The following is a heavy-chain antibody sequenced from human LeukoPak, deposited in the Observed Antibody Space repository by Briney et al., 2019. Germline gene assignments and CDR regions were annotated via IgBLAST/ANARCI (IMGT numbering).Heavy chain of an antibody. CDR1: AFTFSDYS. V-gene: IGHV3-48*01. CDR2: ISGRSSTI. Sequence: GGSLRLSCAASAFTFSDYSMNWVRQAPGKGLEWVSYISGRSSTIYYADSVKGRFTISRDNAKNSMYLQMNSLRAEDTAVYYCAGDRIKSGSYYFDYWGQGTLVTVSS. D-gene: IGHD1-26*01. CDR3: AGDRIKSGSYYFDY. J-gene: IGHJ4*02.